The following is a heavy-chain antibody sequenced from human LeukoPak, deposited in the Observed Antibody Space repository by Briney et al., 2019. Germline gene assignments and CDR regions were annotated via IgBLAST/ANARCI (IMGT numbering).Heavy chain of an antibody. J-gene: IGHJ6*03. D-gene: IGHD2-2*01. CDR3: ARAGVVVVPANYYYYMDV. Sequence: GGSLRLSCAASGFTFSSYWMSWVRQAPGKGLEWVANIKQDGSEKYYVDSVKGRFTISRDNAKNSLYLQMNSLRAEDTAVYYCARAGVVVVPANYYYYMDVWGKGTTVTVSS. V-gene: IGHV3-7*01. CDR1: GFTFSSYW. CDR2: IKQDGSEK.